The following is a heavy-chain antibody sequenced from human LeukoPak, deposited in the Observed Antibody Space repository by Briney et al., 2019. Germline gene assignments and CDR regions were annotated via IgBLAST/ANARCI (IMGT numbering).Heavy chain of an antibody. J-gene: IGHJ3*02. V-gene: IGHV1-2*02. CDR2: INPNSGST. CDR3: ARPLWFGELAPTSAFDI. D-gene: IGHD3-10*01. Sequence: ASVKVSCKASGYTFTGYYMHWVRQAPGQGLEWMGWINPNSGSTNYAQKFQGRVTMTRDTSISTPYMELSRLRSDDTAVYYCARPLWFGELAPTSAFDIWGQGTMVTVSS. CDR1: GYTFTGYY.